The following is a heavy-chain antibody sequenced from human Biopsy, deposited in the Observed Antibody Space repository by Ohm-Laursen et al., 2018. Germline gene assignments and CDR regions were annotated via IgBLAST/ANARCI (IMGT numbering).Heavy chain of an antibody. Sequence: ATVKISCKASGYTFAGYYLHWVRQAPGHGLEWMGWINPNSGNANYAQSFQGRLTVTRDTSISTAYMELTSLTFDDTAIYYCARVPAYPSINGYYGLDLWGQGTTVIVSS. CDR3: ARVPAYPSINGYYGLDL. CDR2: INPNSGNA. J-gene: IGHJ6*02. CDR1: GYTFAGYY. D-gene: IGHD5-12*01. V-gene: IGHV1-2*02.